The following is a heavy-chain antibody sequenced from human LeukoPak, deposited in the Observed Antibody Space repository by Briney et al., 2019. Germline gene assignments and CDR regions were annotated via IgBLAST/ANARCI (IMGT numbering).Heavy chain of an antibody. CDR2: ISASGGST. CDR1: GFTFSSSA. D-gene: IGHD1-26*01. V-gene: IGHV3-23*01. J-gene: IGHJ4*02. CDR3: AKHQRWESPHYLDS. Sequence: GGSLRLSRAASGFTFSSSAMSWVRQVPGKGLEWVSGISASGGSTYYADSVRGRFTISRDNSKNTLYVQMNSLRDEDTAVYYCAKHQRWESPHYLDSWGQGTLVTVSS.